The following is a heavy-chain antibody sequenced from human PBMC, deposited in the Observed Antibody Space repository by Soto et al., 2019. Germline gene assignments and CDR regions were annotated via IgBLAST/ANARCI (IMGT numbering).Heavy chain of an antibody. CDR1: GFAFSSYG. J-gene: IGHJ4*02. V-gene: IGHV3-33*01. CDR3: ARDRSSASGSYYNPPLSY. Sequence: SLRLSCAASGFAFSSYGMHWVRQAPGKGLEWVAVIWYDEKSKYYADSVEGRFTISRDSSSNTLYLQMNSLRAEDTATYYCARDRSSASGSYYNPPLSYWGQGTPVTVSS. CDR2: IWYDEKSK. D-gene: IGHD3-10*01.